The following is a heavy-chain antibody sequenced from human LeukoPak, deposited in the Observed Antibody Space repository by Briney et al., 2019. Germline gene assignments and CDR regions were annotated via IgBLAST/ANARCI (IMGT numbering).Heavy chain of an antibody. CDR3: ARRAYSAAYWKHFDY. D-gene: IGHD1-1*01. CDR2: IYYHENT. CDR1: GGSISSSSDY. V-gene: IGHV4-39*01. Sequence: PSVTLSLTCTVSGGSISSSSDYWGWIRQAPGKGLAWIGSIYYHENTYYNSSLKSRVTISVDTSKNQFSLKLNSVTAADMAVYFCARRAYSAAYWKHFDYWGQGTLVTVSS. J-gene: IGHJ4*02.